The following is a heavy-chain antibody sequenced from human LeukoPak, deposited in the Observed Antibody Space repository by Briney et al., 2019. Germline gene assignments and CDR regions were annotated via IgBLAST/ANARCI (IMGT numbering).Heavy chain of an antibody. D-gene: IGHD5-18*01. V-gene: IGHV3-30*02. CDR3: AKDTALVVYYFDY. Sequence: PGGSLRLSCAASGFTFSSYGMHWVRQAPGKGLERVAFIRYDESNKYYADSVKGRFTISRDNSKNTLYLQINSLRAEDTAVYYCAKDTALVVYYFDYWGQGTLVTVSS. J-gene: IGHJ4*02. CDR2: IRYDESNK. CDR1: GFTFSSYG.